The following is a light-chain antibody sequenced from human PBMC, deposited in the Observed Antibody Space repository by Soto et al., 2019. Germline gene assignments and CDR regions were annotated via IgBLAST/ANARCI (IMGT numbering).Light chain of an antibody. Sequence: QMTPSPSSLSASVGDRVTITCRASQGISSYLAWYQQKPGKAPKLLIYAASTLQSGVPSRFSGSGSGTDFTLTISCLQSEDFATYYCQQYYSYPRTFGQGTKVDIK. CDR3: QQYYSYPRT. CDR2: AAS. V-gene: IGKV1-8*01. J-gene: IGKJ1*01. CDR1: QGISSY.